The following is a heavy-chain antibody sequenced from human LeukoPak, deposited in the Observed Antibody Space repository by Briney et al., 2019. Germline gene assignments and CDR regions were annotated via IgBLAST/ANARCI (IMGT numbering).Heavy chain of an antibody. V-gene: IGHV3-33*06. CDR2: IWYDGSNK. CDR1: GFTFSSYG. CDR3: AKDGWTFPTRYYYYGMDV. J-gene: IGHJ6*02. Sequence: GGSLRLSCAASGFTFSSYGMHWVRQAPGKGPEWVAVIWYDGSNKYYADSVKGRFTISRDNSKNTLYLQMNSLRAEDTAVYYCAKDGWTFPTRYYYYGMDVWGQGTTVTVSS. D-gene: IGHD2-15*01.